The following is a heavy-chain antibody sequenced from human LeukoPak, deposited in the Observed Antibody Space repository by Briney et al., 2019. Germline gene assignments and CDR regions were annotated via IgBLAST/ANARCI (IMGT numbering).Heavy chain of an antibody. CDR3: AKCAGATLWYFDL. Sequence: PGESLRLSCAASGFTFRTYGMSWVRQAPGKGLQWVASIWYDGSDRLYTDSVKGRFTISRDNPNNTVFLQMNSLRGDDTAVYYCAKCAGATLWYFDLWGRGTLVTVAS. D-gene: IGHD1-26*01. V-gene: IGHV3-33*06. CDR1: GFTFRTYG. CDR2: IWYDGSDR. J-gene: IGHJ2*01.